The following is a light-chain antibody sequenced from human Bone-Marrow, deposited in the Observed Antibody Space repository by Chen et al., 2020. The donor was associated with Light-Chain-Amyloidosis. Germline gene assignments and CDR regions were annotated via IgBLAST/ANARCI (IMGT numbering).Light chain of an antibody. J-gene: IGKJ4*01. CDR3: QRYDRGPLT. Sequence: DIQMTQSPSSLSASIGDKVTITCRASQGISYYLAWYQQQPGKVPKLLIYAASTLQSGVPSRFSGSGAGTDFTLPISGLQPEDNATYYCQRYDRGPLTFGGGTKVEMK. CDR2: AAS. CDR1: QGISYY. V-gene: IGKV1-27*01.